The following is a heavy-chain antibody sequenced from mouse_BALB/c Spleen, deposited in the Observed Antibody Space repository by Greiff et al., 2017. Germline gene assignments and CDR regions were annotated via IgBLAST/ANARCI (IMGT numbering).Heavy chain of an antibody. J-gene: IGHJ4*01. CDR3: ARDCYYAMDY. Sequence: EVKLQESGPGLVKPSQSLSLTCSVTGYSITSGYYWNWIRQFPGNKLEWMGYISYDGSNNYNPSLKNRISITRDTSKNQFFLKLNSVTTEDTATYYCARDCYYAMDYWGQGTSVTVSS. CDR1: GYSITSGYY. V-gene: IGHV3-6*02. CDR2: ISYDGSN.